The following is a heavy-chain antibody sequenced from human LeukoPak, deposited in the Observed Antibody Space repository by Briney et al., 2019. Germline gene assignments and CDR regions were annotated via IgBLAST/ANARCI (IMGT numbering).Heavy chain of an antibody. Sequence: PSETLSLTCTVSGGSISSYYWGWIRQPPGKGLEWIGSIYHSGSTYYNPSLKSRVTISVDTSKNQFSLKLSSVTAADTAVYYCATKRMYYYDSSGYFFKPGFDPWGQGTLVTVSS. CDR1: GGSISSYY. J-gene: IGHJ5*02. CDR3: ATKRMYYYDSSGYFFKPGFDP. D-gene: IGHD3-22*01. CDR2: IYHSGST. V-gene: IGHV4-38-2*02.